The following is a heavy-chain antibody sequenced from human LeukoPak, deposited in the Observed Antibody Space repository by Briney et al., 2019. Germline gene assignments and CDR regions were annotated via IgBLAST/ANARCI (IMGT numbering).Heavy chain of an antibody. Sequence: QPGGSLRLSCAASGFTFSSYEMNWVRQAPGKGLEWVSYISSSGSTIYYADSIRGRFTISRDNAKNSLYLQMNSLRVEDTAVYYCVKDYSTIPAAANPLFDYWGQGALVTVSS. CDR1: GFTFSSYE. CDR3: VKDYSTIPAAANPLFDY. D-gene: IGHD6-13*01. V-gene: IGHV3-48*03. J-gene: IGHJ4*02. CDR2: ISSSGSTI.